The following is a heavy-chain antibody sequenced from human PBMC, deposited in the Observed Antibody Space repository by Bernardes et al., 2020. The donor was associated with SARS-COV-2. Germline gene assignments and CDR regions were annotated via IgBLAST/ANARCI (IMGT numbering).Heavy chain of an antibody. J-gene: IGHJ5*02. CDR2: INHSGST. CDR3: APWFGGFDP. D-gene: IGHD3-10*01. V-gene: IGHV4-34*01. CDR1: GGSFSGYY. Sequence: SETLSLTCAVYGGSFSGYYWSWLRQPLGKGLEWIGEINHSGSTNYNPSLKSRVTISVDTSKNQFSLKLSSVTAADTAVYYCAPWFGGFDPWGQGTLVTVSS.